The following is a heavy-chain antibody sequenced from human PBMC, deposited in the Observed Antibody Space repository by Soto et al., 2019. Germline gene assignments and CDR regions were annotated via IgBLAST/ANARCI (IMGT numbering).Heavy chain of an antibody. D-gene: IGHD2-15*01. J-gene: IGHJ5*02. CDR2: IYYTGST. CDR1: GGSVTSGNYY. CDR3: ASALYCSGGSCSFDP. V-gene: IGHV4-61*01. Sequence: SDTLSLTCTVSGGSVTSGNYYWSWIRQPPGERLEWIGVIYYTGSTSNKPSHKKRETTSMDTSKNQFSLNLTSVTAADTAVYYCASALYCSGGSCSFDPWGQGTLVTVS.